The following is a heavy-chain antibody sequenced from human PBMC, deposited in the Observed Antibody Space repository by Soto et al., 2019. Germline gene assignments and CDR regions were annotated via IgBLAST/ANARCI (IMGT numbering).Heavy chain of an antibody. J-gene: IGHJ4*02. V-gene: IGHV3-48*01. Sequence: EVQLVESGGGLVQPGGSLRLSCTTSGFTFRSYSMNWVRQAPGKGLEWVSYSRRDDGTAYYADSVKGRFTISRDTAKNSLYLQMNSLRVEDTDVYYCARDPHALDYWGQGVLVIVSA. CDR3: ARDPHALDY. CDR1: GFTFRSYS. CDR2: SRRDDGTA.